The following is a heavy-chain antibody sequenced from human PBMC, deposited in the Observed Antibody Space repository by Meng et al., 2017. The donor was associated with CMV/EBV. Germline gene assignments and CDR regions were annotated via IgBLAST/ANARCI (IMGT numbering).Heavy chain of an antibody. D-gene: IGHD6-6*01. CDR3: AKGGALIAARPQIDY. V-gene: IGHV3-23*01. CDR2: ISGSGGST. Sequence: GESLKISCAASGFTFSSYAMSWVRQAPGKGLEWVSAISGSGGSTYYADSVKGRFTISRDNSKNTLYLQMNSLRVEDTAVYYCAKGGALIAARPQIDYWGQGTLVTVSS. CDR1: GFTFSSYA. J-gene: IGHJ4*02.